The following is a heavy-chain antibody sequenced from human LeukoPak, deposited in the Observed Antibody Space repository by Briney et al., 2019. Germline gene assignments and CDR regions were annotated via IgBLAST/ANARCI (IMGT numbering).Heavy chain of an antibody. V-gene: IGHV1-3*01. J-gene: IGHJ4*02. CDR1: GYTFTSYA. Sequence: GASVKVSCKASGYTFTSYAMHWVRQAPGQRLEWMGWINAGNGNTKYSQKFQGRVTITRDTSASTAYMELSSLRSEDTAVYYCAREDNWNLGFVDYWGQGTLVTVSS. D-gene: IGHD1-7*01. CDR2: INAGNGNT. CDR3: AREDNWNLGFVDY.